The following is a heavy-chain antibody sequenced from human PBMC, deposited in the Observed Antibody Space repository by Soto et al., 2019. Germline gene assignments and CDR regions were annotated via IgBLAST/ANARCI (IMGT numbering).Heavy chain of an antibody. Sequence: EVQLVESGGGLVQPGGSLRLSCAASGFTFSSYSMNWVRQAPGKGLEWVSYISSSSSTIYYAESVKGRFTISRDNAKNSLYLQMNSLRDEETAVYYCARDPRCSGGSCSLGMDVWGKGTTVTVSS. CDR2: ISSSSSTI. D-gene: IGHD2-15*01. J-gene: IGHJ6*04. CDR1: GFTFSSYS. CDR3: ARDPRCSGGSCSLGMDV. V-gene: IGHV3-48*02.